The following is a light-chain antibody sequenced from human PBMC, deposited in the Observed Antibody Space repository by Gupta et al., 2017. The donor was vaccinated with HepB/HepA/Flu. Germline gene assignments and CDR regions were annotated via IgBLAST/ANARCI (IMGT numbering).Light chain of an antibody. J-gene: IGKJ1*01. CDR2: DAS. Sequence: EIVLTQSPATLSWSPGERATLSCRASQSVSSYLAWYQQKPGQAPRLLIYDASNRATGIPARFSGSGSGTDFTLTISSLEPEDFAVYYCQQRSNWPRGWTFGQGTKVEIK. CDR1: QSVSSY. V-gene: IGKV3-11*01. CDR3: QQRSNWPRGWT.